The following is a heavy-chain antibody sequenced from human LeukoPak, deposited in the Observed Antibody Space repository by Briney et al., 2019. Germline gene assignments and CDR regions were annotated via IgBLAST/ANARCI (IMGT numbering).Heavy chain of an antibody. Sequence: PSETLSLTCSVSGRSINTYYWTWIRQPPGKGLEWLGYIYYSGSTNYNPSLKSRVTILVDTSKNQFSLKLSSVTAADTAVYYCARDSGTAGEVKFDPWGQGTLVTVSS. CDR1: GRSINTYY. J-gene: IGHJ5*02. V-gene: IGHV4-59*01. D-gene: IGHD3-10*01. CDR3: ARDSGTAGEVKFDP. CDR2: IYYSGST.